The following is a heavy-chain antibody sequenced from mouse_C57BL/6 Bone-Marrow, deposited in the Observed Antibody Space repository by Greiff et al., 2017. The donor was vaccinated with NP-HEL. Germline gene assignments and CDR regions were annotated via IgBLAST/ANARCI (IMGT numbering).Heavy chain of an antibody. Sequence: QVQLQQSGAELVKPGASVKLSCKASGYTFTSYWMHWVKQRPGQGLEWIGYINPSSGYTKYNQKFKDKATLTADKSSSTAYMQLSSLTDEDSADYCCGIYDGCSYYYAMDYWGQGTSVTVSS. CDR2: INPSSGYT. J-gene: IGHJ4*01. CDR3: GIYDGCSYYYAMDY. CDR1: GYTFTSYW. D-gene: IGHD2-3*01. V-gene: IGHV1-7*01.